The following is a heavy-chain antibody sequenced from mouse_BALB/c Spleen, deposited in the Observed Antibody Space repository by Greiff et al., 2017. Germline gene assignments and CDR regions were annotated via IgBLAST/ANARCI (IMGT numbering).Heavy chain of an antibody. CDR2: INPSTGYT. CDR1: GYTFTSYW. V-gene: IGHV1-7*01. Sequence: QVQLQQPGAELVKPGTSVKLSCKASGYTFTSYWMHWVKQRPGQGLEWIGYINPSTGYTEYNQKFKDKATLTADKSSSTAYMQLSSLTSEDSAVYYCASITTEFAYWGQGTLVTVSA. CDR3: ASITTEFAY. J-gene: IGHJ3*01. D-gene: IGHD1-1*01.